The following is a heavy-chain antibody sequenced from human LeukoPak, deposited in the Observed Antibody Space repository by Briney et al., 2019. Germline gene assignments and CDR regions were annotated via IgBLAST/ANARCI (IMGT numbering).Heavy chain of an antibody. D-gene: IGHD3-16*01. J-gene: IGHJ4*02. V-gene: IGHV1-18*01. CDR2: ISAYNGNT. Sequence: GASVKVSCTASGYTFTRYGISWGRQAPGQGREWMGWISAYNGNTNYAQKLQGRVTMTTDTSTSTAYMELRSLSADDTAVYCCAGVSITHMDYWGQGTLVTVSS. CDR3: AGVSITHMDY. CDR1: GYTFTRYG.